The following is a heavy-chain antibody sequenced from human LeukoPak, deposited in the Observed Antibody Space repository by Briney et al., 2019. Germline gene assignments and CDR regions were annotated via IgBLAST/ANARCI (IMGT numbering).Heavy chain of an antibody. CDR3: AKDTTVVTHLFDY. V-gene: IGHV3-23*01. Sequence: GGSLRLSCAASGFTFSSYAMGWVRQAPGKGLEWVSAISGSGGSTYYADSVKGRFTISRDNSKNTLYLQMNSLRAEDTAVYYCAKDTTVVTHLFDYWGQGTLVTVSS. CDR2: ISGSGGST. J-gene: IGHJ4*02. D-gene: IGHD4-23*01. CDR1: GFTFSSYA.